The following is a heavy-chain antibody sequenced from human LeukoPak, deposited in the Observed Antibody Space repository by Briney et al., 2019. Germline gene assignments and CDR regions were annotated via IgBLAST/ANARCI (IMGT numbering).Heavy chain of an antibody. Sequence: SETLSLTCTVSGGSISSYYWSWLRQPPGKGLEWIGYIYYSGSTNYNPSLKSRVTISVDTSKNQFSLKLSSVTAADTAVYYCARSPPYYYDSSGYYLDYWGQGTLVTVSS. J-gene: IGHJ4*02. V-gene: IGHV4-59*08. CDR3: ARSPPYYYDSSGYYLDY. D-gene: IGHD3-22*01. CDR2: IYYSGST. CDR1: GGSISSYY.